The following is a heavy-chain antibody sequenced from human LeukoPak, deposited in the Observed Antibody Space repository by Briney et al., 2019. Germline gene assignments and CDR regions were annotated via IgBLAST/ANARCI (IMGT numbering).Heavy chain of an antibody. CDR2: ISLVSGHI. CDR1: GFTFSSYN. CDR3: ARDWAGGPHDY. V-gene: IGHV3-21*01. Sequence: GGSLRLSCAASGFTFSSYNMNWVRQAPGRRLEWVSSISLVSGHIYYADSVKGRFTISRDNAKNSLYLQMNSLRAEDTAVYYCARDWAGGPHDYWGQGTLVTVSS. J-gene: IGHJ4*02. D-gene: IGHD3-10*01.